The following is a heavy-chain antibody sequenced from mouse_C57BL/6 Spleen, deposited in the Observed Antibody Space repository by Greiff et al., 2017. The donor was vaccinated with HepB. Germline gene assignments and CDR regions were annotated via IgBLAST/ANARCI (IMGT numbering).Heavy chain of an antibody. CDR3: GRTTQRSYAMDY. CDR2: INPGSGGT. CDR1: GYAFTNYL. V-gene: IGHV1-54*01. Sequence: VQLQQSGAELVRPGTSVKVSCKASGYAFTNYLIEWVKQRPGQGLEWIGVINPGSGGTNYNEKFKGKATLTADKSSSTAYMQLSSLTSEDSAVYFCGRTTQRSYAMDYWGQGTSVTVSS. J-gene: IGHJ4*01.